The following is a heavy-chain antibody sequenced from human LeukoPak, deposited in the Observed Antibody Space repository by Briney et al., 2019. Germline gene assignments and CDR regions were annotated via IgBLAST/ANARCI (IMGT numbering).Heavy chain of an antibody. CDR1: GFTVSSNY. Sequence: GGSLRLSCAASGFTVSSNYMSWVRQAPGKGLEWVANIKQDGSEKYYVDSVKGRFTISRDNAKNSLYLQMNSLRAEDTAVYYCAGKAAIGVWGQGTLVTVSS. D-gene: IGHD2-2*01. J-gene: IGHJ4*02. CDR3: AGKAAIGV. CDR2: IKQDGSEK. V-gene: IGHV3-7*01.